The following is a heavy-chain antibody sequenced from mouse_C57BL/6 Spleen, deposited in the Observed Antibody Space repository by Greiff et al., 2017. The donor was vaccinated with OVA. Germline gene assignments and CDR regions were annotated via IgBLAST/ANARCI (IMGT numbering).Heavy chain of an antibody. CDR3: ARGGYYYGSSYGYFDV. J-gene: IGHJ1*03. CDR2: INPNNGGT. V-gene: IGHV1-22*01. Sequence: EVKLVESGPELVKPGASVKMSCKASGYTFTDYNMHWVKQSHGKSLEWIGYINPNNGGTSYNQKFKGKATLTVNKSSSTAYMELRSLTSEDSAVYYCARGGYYYGSSYGYFDVWGTGTTVTVSS. CDR1: GYTFTDYN. D-gene: IGHD1-1*01.